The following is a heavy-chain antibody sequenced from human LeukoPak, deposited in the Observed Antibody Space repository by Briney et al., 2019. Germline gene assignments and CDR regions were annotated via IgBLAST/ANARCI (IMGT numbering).Heavy chain of an antibody. J-gene: IGHJ6*02. V-gene: IGHV4-34*01. Sequence: SETLSLTCAVYGGSFSGYYWSWIPQPPGKGLEWIGEINHSGSTNYNPSLKSRVTISVDTSKNQFSLKLSSVTAADTAVYYCARYLGPHSSSWGRYYYYYYGMDVWGQGTTVTVSS. CDR1: GGSFSGYY. D-gene: IGHD6-13*01. CDR3: ARYLGPHSSSWGRYYYYYYGMDV. CDR2: INHSGST.